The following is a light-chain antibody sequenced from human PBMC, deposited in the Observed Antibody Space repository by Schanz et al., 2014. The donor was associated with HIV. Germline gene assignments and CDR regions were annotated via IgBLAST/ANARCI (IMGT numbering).Light chain of an antibody. J-gene: IGKJ4*02. Sequence: ETVLTQSPGSLSLSPGGRATLSCGASQSVVGNQIAWYQHRRGQAPRLLFYANSFRATGVPDRFSGTGSGTDFTLTISRLEPDDFAVYYCHHYGDSRGTFGGGTEVDI. CDR3: HHYGDSRGT. V-gene: IGKV3-20*01. CDR1: QSVVGNQ. CDR2: ANS.